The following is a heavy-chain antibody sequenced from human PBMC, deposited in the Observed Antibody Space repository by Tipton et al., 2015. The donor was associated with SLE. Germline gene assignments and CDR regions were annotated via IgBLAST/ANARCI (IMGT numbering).Heavy chain of an antibody. CDR3: ARGSSLAAFDI. CDR2: INHSGST. J-gene: IGHJ3*02. V-gene: IGHV4-34*01. CDR1: GGSFSGYY. Sequence: TLSLTCAVYGGSFSGYYWSWIRQPPGKGLEWIGEINHSGSTNYNPSLKSRVTISEDTPKNQFSLKLSSVTAADTAVYYCARGSSLAAFDIWGQGTMVTVSS.